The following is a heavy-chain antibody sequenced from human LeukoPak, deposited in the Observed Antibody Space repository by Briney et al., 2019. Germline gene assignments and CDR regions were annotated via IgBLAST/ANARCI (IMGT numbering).Heavy chain of an antibody. D-gene: IGHD1-26*01. Sequence: PGGSLRLSCAASGFTFSAYWMAWVRQAPGKGLEWVANIKGDESAKHQADSVKGRFTISRDNLQNSVYLQMSSLRGEDTAVYYCARDAAGSLDYWGQGTLATVSS. J-gene: IGHJ4*02. CDR3: ARDAAGSLDY. V-gene: IGHV3-7*01. CDR1: GFTFSAYW. CDR2: IKGDESAK.